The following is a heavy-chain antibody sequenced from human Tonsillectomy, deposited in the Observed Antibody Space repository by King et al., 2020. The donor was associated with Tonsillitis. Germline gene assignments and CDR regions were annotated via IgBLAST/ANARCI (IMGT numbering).Heavy chain of an antibody. CDR2: MYYSGTI. J-gene: IGHJ4*02. Sequence: QLQESGPGVVKPSETLSLTCTVSGGSISSSDQYWAWVRQPPGKWLEWIGYMYYSGTIFYNPSLQSRITISGGTPANRFSLKLSSVTAADTAVYFCAGSVSGSFDYWGQGALVTVSS. V-gene: IGHV4-39*01. CDR1: GGSISSSDQY. D-gene: IGHD1-26*01. CDR3: AGSVSGSFDY.